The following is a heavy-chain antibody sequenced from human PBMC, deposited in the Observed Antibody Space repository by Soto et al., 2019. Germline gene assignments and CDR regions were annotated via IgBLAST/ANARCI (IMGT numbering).Heavy chain of an antibody. CDR2: ISSSGSFV. CDR3: ARDPGVGGEGSYFDY. CDR1: GFTFTGYT. V-gene: IGHV3-21*01. D-gene: IGHD3-16*01. J-gene: IGHJ4*02. Sequence: EVQLVESGGGLVKPGGSLRLSCAASGFTFTGYTMNWVRQAPGKGLEWVSGISSSGSFVFYAGSVRGRFTISRDNTKNSPHQQMTSLSAEDTAFYSCARDPGVGGEGSYFDYWGQGSLVIVSP.